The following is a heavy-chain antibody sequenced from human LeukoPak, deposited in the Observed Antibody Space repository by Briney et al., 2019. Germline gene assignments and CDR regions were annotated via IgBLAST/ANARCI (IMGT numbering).Heavy chain of an antibody. CDR3: ARLLYQYYFDY. Sequence: PSETLSLTCTVSGGSINSYYWSWIRQPPGKGLEWIGYIYYSGTTNHNPSLKSRVSISVDTSKNQFSLKLLSVTAADTAVYYCARLLYQYYFDYWGQGTLVTVSS. J-gene: IGHJ4*02. CDR1: GGSINSYY. D-gene: IGHD2-2*02. CDR2: IYYSGTT. V-gene: IGHV4-59*08.